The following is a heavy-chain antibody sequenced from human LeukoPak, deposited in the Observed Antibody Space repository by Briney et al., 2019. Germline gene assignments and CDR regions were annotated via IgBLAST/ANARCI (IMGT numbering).Heavy chain of an antibody. CDR3: AGKDGDY. J-gene: IGHJ4*02. V-gene: IGHV4-4*07. CDR2: IYSSGST. Sequence: SETLSLTCTVSGASISAFHWTWFRQPAGKGLEWIGLIYSSGSTLFNPSLKGRVAMSVDLTKNQLSLKLTSVTAADAAMYYCAGKDGDYWGRGTLVTVSS. CDR1: GASISAFH.